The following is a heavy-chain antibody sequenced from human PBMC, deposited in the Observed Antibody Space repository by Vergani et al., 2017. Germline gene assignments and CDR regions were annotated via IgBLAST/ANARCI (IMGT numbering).Heavy chain of an antibody. Sequence: EVQLLESGGGLVQPGGSLRLSCAASGFTFSSSAMSWVRQAPGKGLEWVSAISGSGGSTYYADSVKGRFTISRDNSKNTLYLQMNSLRAEDTAVYYCAKTFYGDLLPRYMDVWGKGTTVTVSS. J-gene: IGHJ6*03. CDR2: ISGSGGST. V-gene: IGHV3-23*01. CDR1: GFTFSSSA. D-gene: IGHD4-17*01. CDR3: AKTFYGDLLPRYMDV.